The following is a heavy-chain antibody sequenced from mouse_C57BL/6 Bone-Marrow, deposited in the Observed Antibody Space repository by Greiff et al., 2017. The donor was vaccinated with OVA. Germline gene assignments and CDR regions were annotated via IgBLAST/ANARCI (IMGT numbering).Heavy chain of an antibody. V-gene: IGHV5-9*01. D-gene: IGHD1-1*01. J-gene: IGHJ2*01. Sequence: EVHLVESGGGLVKPGGSLKLSCAASGFTFSSYTMSWVRQTPVKRLEWVATISGGGGNTYYPDSVKGRFTISRDNAKNTLYLQMSSLRSENTALYYCARRPHYYGSSYYFDYWGQGTTLTVSS. CDR2: ISGGGGNT. CDR1: GFTFSSYT. CDR3: ARRPHYYGSSYYFDY.